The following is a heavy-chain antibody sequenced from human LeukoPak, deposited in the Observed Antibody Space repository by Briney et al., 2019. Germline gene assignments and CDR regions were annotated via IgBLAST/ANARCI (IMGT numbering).Heavy chain of an antibody. CDR2: ISSSSGNT. CDR1: GFTFSSYS. CDR3: ARAPRGFVVVVAAKYYFDY. V-gene: IGHV3-21*01. J-gene: IGHJ4*02. D-gene: IGHD2-15*01. Sequence: GGSLRLSCAASGFTFSSYSMNWVRQAPGKGLEWVSAISSSSGNTYYADSVKGRFTISRDNAKKSLYMQMSRLRAEDTAVYYCARAPRGFVVVVAAKYYFDYWGQGTLVTVSS.